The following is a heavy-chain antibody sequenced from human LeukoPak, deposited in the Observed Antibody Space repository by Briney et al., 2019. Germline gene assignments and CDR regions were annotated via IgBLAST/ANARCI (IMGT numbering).Heavy chain of an antibody. J-gene: IGHJ3*02. CDR3: AKEAYSSGWYGAFDI. V-gene: IGHV3-7*01. CDR1: GFTFSSYW. CDR2: IKQDGSEK. D-gene: IGHD6-19*01. Sequence: GGSLRLSCAASGFTFSSYWMSWVRQAPGKGLEWVANIKQDGSEKYYADSVKGRFTISRDNSKNTLYLQMNSLKPEDTAVYYCAKEAYSSGWYGAFDIWGQGTMVTVSS.